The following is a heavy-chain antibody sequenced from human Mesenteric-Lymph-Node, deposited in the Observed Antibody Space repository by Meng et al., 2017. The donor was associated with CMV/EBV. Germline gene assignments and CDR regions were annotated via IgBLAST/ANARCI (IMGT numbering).Heavy chain of an antibody. J-gene: IGHJ4*02. CDR3: AGGSRAPSYY. V-gene: IGHV4-31*03. D-gene: IGHD6-6*01. CDR2: IYHSGSA. CDR1: GGSITSGGYY. Sequence: LTCIASGGSITSGGYYWSWIRQYPGKGLEWIGYIYHSGSAYYNPSLRSRITISLDTSRNQFSLNLNSVTAADTAVYYCAGGSRAPSYYWGQGTLVTVSS.